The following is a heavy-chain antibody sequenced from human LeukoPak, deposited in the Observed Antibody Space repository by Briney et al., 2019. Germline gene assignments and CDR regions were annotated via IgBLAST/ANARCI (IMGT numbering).Heavy chain of an antibody. D-gene: IGHD6-13*01. V-gene: IGHV3-30-3*01. CDR2: ASYDGVSE. CDR3: AKDRSRSWAFDY. J-gene: IGHJ4*02. CDR1: GFTFNTYA. Sequence: GRSLRLSCAASGFTFNTYAMHWVRQASGKGLEWVAVASYDGVSEYYADPVKGRFTISRDNSKNTLYLQMNSLRADDTAVYYCAKDRSRSWAFDYWGQGTLVTVSS.